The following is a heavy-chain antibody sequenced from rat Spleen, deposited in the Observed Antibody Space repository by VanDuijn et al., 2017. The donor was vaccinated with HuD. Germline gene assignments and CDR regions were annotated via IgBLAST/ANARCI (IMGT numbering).Heavy chain of an antibody. J-gene: IGHJ2*01. CDR2: TSTGGGNT. D-gene: IGHD1-12*02. CDR1: GFTFSDYY. Sequence: EVQLVESDGGLVQPGRSLKLSCAASGFTFSDYYMAWVRQAPTKGLEWVASTSTGGGNTYYRDSVKDRFTTSRDNAKSTLYLQMDSLRSEDTAPYYCSRLADYYEGSYYYYFDFWGQGVMVTVSS. V-gene: IGHV5-25*01. CDR3: SRLADYYEGSYYYYFDF.